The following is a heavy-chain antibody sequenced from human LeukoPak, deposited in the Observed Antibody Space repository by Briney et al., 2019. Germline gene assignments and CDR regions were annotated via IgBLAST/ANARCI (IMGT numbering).Heavy chain of an antibody. CDR2: IKEDGSVK. V-gene: IGHV3-7*01. D-gene: IGHD5-24*01. CDR3: ARRWKLSLDV. CDR1: GFTFSSYW. Sequence: PGGSLRLSCAASGFTFSSYWMSWVRQAPGKGLEWVANIKEDGSVKYYVDSVKGRFTISGDNAKKSLYLQMNNLRGEDTAVYFCARRWKLSLDVWGQGTTVTVSS. J-gene: IGHJ6*02.